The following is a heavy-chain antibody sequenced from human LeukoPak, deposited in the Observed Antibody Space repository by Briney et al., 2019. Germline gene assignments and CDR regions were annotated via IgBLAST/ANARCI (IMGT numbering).Heavy chain of an antibody. CDR1: GYSISSGYY. Sequence: KPSETLSLTCAVSGYSISSGYYWGWIRQPPGKGLEWIGSIYHSGSTYYNPSLKSRVTMSVDTSKNQFSLKLSSVTAADTAVYYCARDAFILTGSFSIRFDPWGQGTLVTVSS. J-gene: IGHJ5*02. CDR2: IYHSGST. D-gene: IGHD3-9*01. CDR3: ARDAFILTGSFSIRFDP. V-gene: IGHV4-38-2*02.